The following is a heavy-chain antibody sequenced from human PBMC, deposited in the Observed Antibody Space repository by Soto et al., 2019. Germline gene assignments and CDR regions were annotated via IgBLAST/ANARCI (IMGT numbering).Heavy chain of an antibody. Sequence: QVQLQESGPGLVKPSQTLSLTCTVSGGSISSGGYYWSWIRQHPGKGLEWIGYIYYSGSTYYNPSLKSRVTISVDTSKNQFSLKLSSVTAADTAVYYCARNYGSGRYCAEDWFGPWGQGTLVTVAS. CDR1: GGSISSGGYY. CDR3: ARNYGSGRYCAEDWFGP. D-gene: IGHD3-10*01. V-gene: IGHV4-31*03. CDR2: IYYSGST. J-gene: IGHJ5*02.